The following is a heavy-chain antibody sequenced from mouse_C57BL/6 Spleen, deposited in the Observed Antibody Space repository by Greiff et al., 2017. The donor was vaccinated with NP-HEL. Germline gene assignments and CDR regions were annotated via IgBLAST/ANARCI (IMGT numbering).Heavy chain of an antibody. CDR1: GYTFTSYW. Sequence: VQLQQPGAELVMPGASVKLSCKASGYTFTSYWMHWVKQRPGQGLEWIGEIDPSDSYTNYNQKFKGKSTLTVDKSSSTAYMQLSSLTSEDSAVYYCAKIYYGNGGFAYWGQGTLVTVSA. J-gene: IGHJ3*01. D-gene: IGHD2-1*01. CDR2: IDPSDSYT. V-gene: IGHV1-69*01. CDR3: AKIYYGNGGFAY.